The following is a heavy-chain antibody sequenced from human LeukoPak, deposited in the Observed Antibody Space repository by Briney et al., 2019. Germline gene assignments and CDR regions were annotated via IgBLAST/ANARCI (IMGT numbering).Heavy chain of an antibody. CDR2: TYYRSKWYN. D-gene: IGHD6-19*01. V-gene: IGHV6-1*01. Sequence: SQTLSLTCAISGDSVSSNSAAWNWIRQSPSRGLEWLGRTYYRSKWYNDYAVSVKSRITINPDTSKNQFSLQLNSVTPEDTAVYYSATARPSGPGSAFDIWGQGTMVTVSS. CDR1: GDSVSSNSAA. J-gene: IGHJ3*02. CDR3: ATARPSGPGSAFDI.